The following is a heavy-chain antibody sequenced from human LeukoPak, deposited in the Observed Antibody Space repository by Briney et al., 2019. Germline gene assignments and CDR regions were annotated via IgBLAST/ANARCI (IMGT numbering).Heavy chain of an antibody. V-gene: IGHV1-2*06. D-gene: IGHD3-10*01. CDR1: GYTFTGYY. Sequence: ASVKVSCKASGYTFTGYYMHWVRQAPGQGLEWMGRINTNSGGTNYAQKFQGRVTMTRDTSISTAYMELSRLRSDDTAVYYCATDGHYYGSGSYYDVDYWGQGTLVTVSS. CDR3: ATDGHYYGSGSYYDVDY. J-gene: IGHJ4*02. CDR2: INTNSGGT.